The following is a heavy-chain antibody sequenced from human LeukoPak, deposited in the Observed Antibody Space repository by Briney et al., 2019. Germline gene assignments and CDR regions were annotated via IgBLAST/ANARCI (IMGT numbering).Heavy chain of an antibody. D-gene: IGHD5-12*01. CDR3: AKDPGIVATTYFDY. J-gene: IGHJ4*02. Sequence: GGSLRLSCAASGSTFSGYAMSWVRQAPGEGLEWVSAISGSGGSTYYADSVKGRFTISRDNSKNTLYLQMNSLRAEDTAVYYCAKDPGIVATTYFDYWGQGTLVTVSS. CDR1: GSTFSGYA. CDR2: ISGSGGST. V-gene: IGHV3-23*01.